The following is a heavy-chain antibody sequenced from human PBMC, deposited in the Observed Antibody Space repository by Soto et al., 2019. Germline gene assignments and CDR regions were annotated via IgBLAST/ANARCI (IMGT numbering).Heavy chain of an antibody. V-gene: IGHV3-15*01. CDR3: TTATLDPYSSSWSDAFDI. Sequence: EVQLVESGGGLVKPGGSLRLSCAASGFTFSNAWMSWVRQAPGKGLEWVGRIKSKTDGGTTDYAAPVKGRFTISRDDSTNTLYLQMNSLKTEDTAVYYCTTATLDPYSSSWSDAFDIWGQGTMVTVSS. CDR2: IKSKTDGGTT. CDR1: GFTFSNAW. J-gene: IGHJ3*02. D-gene: IGHD6-13*01.